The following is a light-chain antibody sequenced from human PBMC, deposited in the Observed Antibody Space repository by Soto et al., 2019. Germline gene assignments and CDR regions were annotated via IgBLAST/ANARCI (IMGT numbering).Light chain of an antibody. CDR2: GAS. CDR1: QSVNNNY. V-gene: IGKV3-20*01. J-gene: IGKJ1*01. Sequence: EIVLTQSPGTLSLSPGERATLSCRASQSVNNNYLAWYQRQPGQAPRLLIYGASSRATGIPDRFSGSGSGTDFTLTISRLEPEDFAVYYCQQYGGPPRTFGQGTKVDIK. CDR3: QQYGGPPRT.